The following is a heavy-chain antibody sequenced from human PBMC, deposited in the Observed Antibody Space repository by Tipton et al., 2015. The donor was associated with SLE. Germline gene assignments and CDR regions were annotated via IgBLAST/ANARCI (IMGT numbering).Heavy chain of an antibody. V-gene: IGHV4-39*07. Sequence: TLSLTCSVSGGSISSTTYYWGWIRQPPGKGLEWIGSIFYSGSTYYNPSLQSRVTISVDTSNNQFSLKVSSVTVADTAVYYCARLTPWGYDYWGPGMLVTVSS. CDR3: ARLTPWGYDY. CDR2: IFYSGST. D-gene: IGHD7-27*01. CDR1: GGSISSTTYY. J-gene: IGHJ4*02.